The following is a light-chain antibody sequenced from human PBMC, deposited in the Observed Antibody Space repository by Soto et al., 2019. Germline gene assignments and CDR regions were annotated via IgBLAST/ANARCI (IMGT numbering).Light chain of an antibody. Sequence: QPVLTQPPSASGTPGQTVAISCSGTNSNIGSYTVNWYQQFPGTAPRLLIYGNIQRPSGVPDRFSGSKSDTSASLAISGLLSEDESDYYCAAWDDSLNAWVFGGGTKLTVL. V-gene: IGLV1-44*01. J-gene: IGLJ3*02. CDR2: GNI. CDR3: AAWDDSLNAWV. CDR1: NSNIGSYT.